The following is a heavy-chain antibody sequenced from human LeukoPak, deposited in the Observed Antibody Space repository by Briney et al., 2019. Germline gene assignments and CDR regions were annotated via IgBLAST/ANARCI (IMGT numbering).Heavy chain of an antibody. CDR3: ARDFRFVEDY. Sequence: GGSLRLSCLASGFTFSHFWMSWVRQAPGKGLEWVANIKPDDTEKYYVDSVKGRFTISRDNAKNSLYLQMNSLRAEDTAVYYCARDFRFVEDYWGQGTLVTVSS. CDR2: IKPDDTEK. V-gene: IGHV3-7*01. J-gene: IGHJ4*02. CDR1: GFTFSHFW. D-gene: IGHD2-21*01.